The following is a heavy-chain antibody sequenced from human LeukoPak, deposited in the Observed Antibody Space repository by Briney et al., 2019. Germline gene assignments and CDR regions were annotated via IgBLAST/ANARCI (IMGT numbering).Heavy chain of an antibody. J-gene: IGHJ5*02. Sequence: SVKVSSKASGGTFSSYAISWVPQAPGQGLEWMGGIIPIFGTANSAQKFQGRGTITADESTSTAYMELSSLRSEDTAVYYCARVLEWLLGHNWFDPWGQGTLVTVSS. CDR1: GGTFSSYA. CDR2: IIPIFGTA. CDR3: ARVLEWLLGHNWFDP. D-gene: IGHD3-3*01. V-gene: IGHV1-69*13.